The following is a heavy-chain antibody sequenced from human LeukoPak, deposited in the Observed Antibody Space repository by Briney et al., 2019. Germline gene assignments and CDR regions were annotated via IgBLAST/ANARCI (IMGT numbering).Heavy chain of an antibody. CDR3: ARAPVGATHYYYYYMDV. CDR1: GYSISSGSYY. Sequence: SETLSLTCTVSGYSISSGSYYWSWIRQPAGKGLEWIGRIYTSGSTNYNPSLKSRVTMSVDTSKNQFSLKLSSVTAADTAVYYCARAPVGATHYYYYYMDVWGKGTTVTVS. D-gene: IGHD1-26*01. V-gene: IGHV4-61*02. J-gene: IGHJ6*03. CDR2: IYTSGST.